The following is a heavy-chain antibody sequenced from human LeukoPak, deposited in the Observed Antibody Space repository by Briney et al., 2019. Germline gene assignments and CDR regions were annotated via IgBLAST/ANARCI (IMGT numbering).Heavy chain of an antibody. CDR1: DFIFSVYS. J-gene: IGHJ4*02. CDR2: IDPSSTYI. Sequence: GGSLRLSCAASDFIFSVYSMNWVRQAPGKGLEWVSAIDPSSTYIYYADSVKGRFTISRDNAENSLYLQMNSLRVEDTAVYYCARAPTVLVGYCSSSSCQADYWGQGTLVTVSS. V-gene: IGHV3-21*01. D-gene: IGHD2-2*01. CDR3: ARAPTVLVGYCSSSSCQADY.